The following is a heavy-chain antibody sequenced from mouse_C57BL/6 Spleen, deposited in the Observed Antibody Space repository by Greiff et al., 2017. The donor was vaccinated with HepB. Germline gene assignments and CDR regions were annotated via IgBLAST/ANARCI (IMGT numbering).Heavy chain of an antibody. J-gene: IGHJ4*01. CDR2: ISSGSSTI. CDR3: ASRTGRDYAMDY. CDR1: GFTFSDYG. V-gene: IGHV5-17*01. Sequence: EVQLVESGGGLVKPGGSLKLSCAASGFTFSDYGMHWVRQAPEKGLEWVAYISSGSSTIYYADTVKGRFTISRDNAKNTLFLQMTSLRSEDTAMYYCASRTGRDYAMDYWGQGTSVTVSS.